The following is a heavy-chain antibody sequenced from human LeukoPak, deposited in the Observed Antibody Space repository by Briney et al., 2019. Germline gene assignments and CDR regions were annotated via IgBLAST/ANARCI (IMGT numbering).Heavy chain of an antibody. CDR1: GFTFSDYS. J-gene: IGHJ4*02. Sequence: GGSLRLSGAASGFTFSDYSMNWVRQAPGKGLEWVSYISSRSTTINYADSVRGRFTISRDNAKNSLYLQMNSLRDEDTAVYYCARDGYDYNAGDYWGQGTLVTVSS. CDR3: ARDGYDYNAGDY. D-gene: IGHD5-12*01. CDR2: ISSRSTTI. V-gene: IGHV3-48*02.